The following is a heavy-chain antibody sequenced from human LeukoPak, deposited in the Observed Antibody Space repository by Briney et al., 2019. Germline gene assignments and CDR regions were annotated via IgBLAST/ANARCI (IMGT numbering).Heavy chain of an antibody. CDR3: AKDIYSGLAAAGPCFDY. J-gene: IGHJ4*02. CDR1: GFTFDDYA. V-gene: IGHV3-9*03. Sequence: PGRSLRLSCAASGFTFDDYAMHWVRQAPGKGLEWVSGISWNSGSIGYADSVKGRFTISRDNAKNSLYLQMNSLRAEDMALYYCAKDIYSGLAAAGPCFDYWGQGTLVTVSS. CDR2: ISWNSGSI. D-gene: IGHD6-13*01.